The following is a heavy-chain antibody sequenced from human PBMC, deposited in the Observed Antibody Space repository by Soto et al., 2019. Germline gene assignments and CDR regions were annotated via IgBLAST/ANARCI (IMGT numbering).Heavy chain of an antibody. CDR2: IHHSGST. D-gene: IGHD2-21*02. V-gene: IGHV4-4*02. CDR1: GDSISRRNW. Sequence: QVQLQESGPGLVKPSGTLSLSCAVSGDSISRRNWWSWVRQSPGQGLEWIGEIHHSGSTNYNLSLKSRVTISIDKSKTHFSLSLTSVTAADTAVYYCARATAVADAIVYDLDVWGQGTAVTVSS. J-gene: IGHJ6*02. CDR3: ARATAVADAIVYDLDV.